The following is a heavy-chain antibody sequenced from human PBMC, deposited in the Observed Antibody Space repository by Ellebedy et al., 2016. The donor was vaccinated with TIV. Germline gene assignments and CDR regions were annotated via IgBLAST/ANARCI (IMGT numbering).Heavy chain of an antibody. CDR1: GYTFTNNW. CDR2: IYPGDSDT. Sequence: GESLKISXQASGYTFTNNWIACVRQMPGKGLEWMGIIYPGDSDTRYGASFQGHVIISSDKSISTAYLQWSSLRASDTAIYYCARLRDALADELDYWGQGTLVTVSS. V-gene: IGHV5-51*01. J-gene: IGHJ4*02. D-gene: IGHD6-19*01. CDR3: ARLRDALADELDY.